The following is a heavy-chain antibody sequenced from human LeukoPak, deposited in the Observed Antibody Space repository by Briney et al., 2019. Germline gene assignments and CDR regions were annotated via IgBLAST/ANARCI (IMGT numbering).Heavy chain of an antibody. J-gene: IGHJ4*02. Sequence: ASVKVSCKASGYTFTSYAMNWVRQAPGQGLEWMGWINTNTGNPTYAQGFTGRFVFSLDTSVSTAYLQISSLKAEDTAVYYCARHTMVTWAEVWSDFDYWGQGTLVTVSS. CDR1: GYTFTSYA. D-gene: IGHD3-10*01. CDR2: INTNTGNP. CDR3: ARHTMVTWAEVWSDFDY. V-gene: IGHV7-4-1*02.